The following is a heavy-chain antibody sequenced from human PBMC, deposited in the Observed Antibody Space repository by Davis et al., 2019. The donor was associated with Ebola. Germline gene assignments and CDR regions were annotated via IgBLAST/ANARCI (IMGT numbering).Heavy chain of an antibody. D-gene: IGHD6-13*01. CDR3: ARGGASSRYFDY. Sequence: ESLKISCTVSGGSISSYYWSWIRQPPGKGLEWIGYIYYSGSTNYNPSLKSRVTISVDTSKNQFSLKLTSVTAADTAVYYCARGGASSRYFDYWGQGALVTVSS. J-gene: IGHJ4*02. V-gene: IGHV4-59*01. CDR2: IYYSGST. CDR1: GGSISSYY.